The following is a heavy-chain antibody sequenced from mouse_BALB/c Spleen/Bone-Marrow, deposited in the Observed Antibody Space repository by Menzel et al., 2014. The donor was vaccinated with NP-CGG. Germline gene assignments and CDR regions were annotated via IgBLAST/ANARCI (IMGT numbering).Heavy chain of an antibody. V-gene: IGHV1-7*01. CDR2: INPSTGYT. J-gene: IGHJ2*01. Sequence: QVQLQQSGAELAKPGASVKMSCKASGYTFTNYWMHWVKQRPGQGLEWIGYINPSTGYTEYNQKFKDKATLTADKSSSTAYMQLSNLTSEDSAVYYCARIYYYCRDYLGQGTTLTVSS. CDR1: GYTFTNYW. CDR3: ARIYYYCRDY. D-gene: IGHD1-1*01.